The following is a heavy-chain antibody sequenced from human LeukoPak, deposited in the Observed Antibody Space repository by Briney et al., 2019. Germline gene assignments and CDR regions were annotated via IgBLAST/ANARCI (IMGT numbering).Heavy chain of an antibody. Sequence: PGGSLRLSCAASGFTFSSHGMHWVRQAPGKGLEWVAFIRYDGSNKDYADSVKGRFTISRDNSRNTLYLQMNSLRAEDTAVYYCAKDTDKGNYYFDYWGQGTLVTVSS. CDR2: IRYDGSNK. CDR3: AKDTDKGNYYFDY. D-gene: IGHD3-10*01. V-gene: IGHV3-30*02. CDR1: GFTFSSHG. J-gene: IGHJ4*02.